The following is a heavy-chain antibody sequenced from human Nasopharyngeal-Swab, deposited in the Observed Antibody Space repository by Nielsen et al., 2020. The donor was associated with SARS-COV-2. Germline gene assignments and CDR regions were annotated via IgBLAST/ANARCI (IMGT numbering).Heavy chain of an antibody. CDR1: GYTFTSYG. V-gene: IGHV1-18*01. J-gene: IGHJ6*02. Sequence: ASVKVSCNASGYTFTSYGISWVRQAPGQGLEWMGWISAYNGNTNYAQKLQGRVTMTTDTSTSTAYMELRSLRSDDTAVYYCARGYGSGSYYAYYYYGMDVWGQGTTVTVSS. D-gene: IGHD3-10*01. CDR2: ISAYNGNT. CDR3: ARGYGSGSYYAYYYYGMDV.